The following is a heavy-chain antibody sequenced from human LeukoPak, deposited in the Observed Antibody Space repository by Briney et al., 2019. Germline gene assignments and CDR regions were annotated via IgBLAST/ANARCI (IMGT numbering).Heavy chain of an antibody. CDR1: GFTFSTYW. D-gene: IGHD3-22*01. V-gene: IGHV3-7*01. CDR2: IKQDGSDK. J-gene: IGHJ4*02. CDR3: ARDGRGGYLDY. Sequence: PGGSLRLSCAASGFTFSTYWMSWVRQAPGKGLEWVANIKQDGSDKHYVDSVKGRFTISKDNGKNSLYLQMNSLRAEDTAVYYCARDGRGGYLDYWGRGTLVTVSS.